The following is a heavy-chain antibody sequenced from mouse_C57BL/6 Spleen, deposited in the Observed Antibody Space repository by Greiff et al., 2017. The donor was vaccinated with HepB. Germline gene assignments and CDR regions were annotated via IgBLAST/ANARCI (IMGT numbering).Heavy chain of an antibody. CDR3: VYYGSSSYAMDY. Sequence: QVQLQQSGAELARPGASVKLSCKASGYTFTSYGISWVKQSTGQGLEWIGEIYPRSGNTYYNEKFKGKATLTADNSSSTAYMELRSLTSEDSAVYFCVYYGSSSYAMDYWGQGTSVTVSS. V-gene: IGHV1-81*01. CDR2: IYPRSGNT. CDR1: GYTFTSYG. J-gene: IGHJ4*01. D-gene: IGHD1-1*01.